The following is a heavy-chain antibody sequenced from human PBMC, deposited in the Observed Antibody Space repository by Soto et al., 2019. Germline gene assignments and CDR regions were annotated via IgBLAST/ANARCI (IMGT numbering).Heavy chain of an antibody. D-gene: IGHD3-22*01. J-gene: IGHJ3*02. CDR3: VRWDYYESATFSDGFGI. V-gene: IGHV3-21*01. Sequence: KGLEWVSSISSSSSYIYYADSVKGRFTISRDNAKNSLYLQMNSLRAEDTAVYYCVRWDYYESATFSDGFGIWGQGTMGTRSS. CDR2: ISSSSSYI.